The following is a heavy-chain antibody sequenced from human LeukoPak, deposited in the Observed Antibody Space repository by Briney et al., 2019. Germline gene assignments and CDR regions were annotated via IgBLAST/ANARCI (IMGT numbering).Heavy chain of an antibody. J-gene: IGHJ4*02. CDR1: GFTLSSYS. V-gene: IGHV3-64D*09. D-gene: IGHD1-7*01. CDR2: SGGAT. Sequence: PGGSLRLSCSASGFTLSSYSMHWVRQAPGKGLEYVSTSGGATYYADSVKGRFTISRDNAKNTLYLQMSSLRAEDTAVYYCIKDRTRTYSFDYWGQGTLVTVSS. CDR3: IKDRTRTYSFDY.